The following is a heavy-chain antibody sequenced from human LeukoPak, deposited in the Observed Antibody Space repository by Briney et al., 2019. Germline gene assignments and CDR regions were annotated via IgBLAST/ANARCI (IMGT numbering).Heavy chain of an antibody. V-gene: IGHV3-48*03. J-gene: IGHJ4*02. Sequence: PGGSLRLSCAASGCTFSSYEMNWVRQAPGKGLEWVSYISSSNSTIYYADSVKGRFTISRDNAKNSLYLQMNSLRAEDTAVYYCARDHRGVNDYWGQGTLVTVSS. CDR3: ARDHRGVNDY. CDR2: ISSSNSTI. D-gene: IGHD3-10*01. CDR1: GCTFSSYE.